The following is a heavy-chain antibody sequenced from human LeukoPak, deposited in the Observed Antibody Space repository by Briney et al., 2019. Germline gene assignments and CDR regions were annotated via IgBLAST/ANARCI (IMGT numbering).Heavy chain of an antibody. V-gene: IGHV1-69*13. CDR2: IIPIFGTA. J-gene: IGHJ6*03. CDR1: GGTFSSYA. D-gene: IGHD4-11*01. CDR3: ASGDSNYDYYYYMDV. Sequence: SVKVSCKASGGTFSSYAISWVRQAPGQGLEWMGGIIPIFGTANYAQKFQGRVTITADESTSTAYMELSSLRSEDTAVYYRASGDSNYDYYYYMDVWGKGTTVTVSS.